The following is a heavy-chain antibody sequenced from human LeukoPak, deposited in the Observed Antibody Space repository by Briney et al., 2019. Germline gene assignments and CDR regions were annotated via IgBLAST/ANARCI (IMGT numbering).Heavy chain of an antibody. Sequence: GGSLRLSCAASGFTFSSYGMHWVRQAPGKGLEWVAVISYDGSNKYYADSVKGRFTISRDNSKNTLYLQMNSLRAEDTAVYYCAKGDCSSTSCYRGHVPPHGMDVWGQGTTVTVSS. D-gene: IGHD2-2*02. CDR1: GFTFSSYG. CDR3: AKGDCSSTSCYRGHVPPHGMDV. CDR2: ISYDGSNK. V-gene: IGHV3-30*18. J-gene: IGHJ6*02.